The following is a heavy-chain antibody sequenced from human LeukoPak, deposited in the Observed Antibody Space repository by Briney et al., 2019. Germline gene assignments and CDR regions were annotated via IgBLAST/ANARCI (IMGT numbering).Heavy chain of an antibody. J-gene: IGHJ4*02. V-gene: IGHV3-7*01. D-gene: IGHD3-22*01. CDR1: GFIFGSHR. CDR3: ARDSVHGYYDSSGYSALFDY. Sequence: PGGSLRLSCASSGFIFGSHRMSWVRQAPGKGLEWVANIGQDGTGTFYADSLKGRFTISRDNAKNSLYLQMNSLRAEDTAVYYCARDSVHGYYDSSGYSALFDYWGQGTLVTVSS. CDR2: IGQDGTGT.